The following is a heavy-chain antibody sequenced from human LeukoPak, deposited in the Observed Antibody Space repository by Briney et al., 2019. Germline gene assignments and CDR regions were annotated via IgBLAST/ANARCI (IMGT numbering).Heavy chain of an antibody. Sequence: ASVKVSCKASGYTFTGYYMHWVRQAPGQGLEWMGWINPNSGGTNYAQKFQGRVTMTRDTSISTAYMELSRLRSDDTAVYYCARVLAPQIVVVTGWGYYFDYWGQGTLVTVSS. V-gene: IGHV1-2*02. CDR1: GYTFTGYY. J-gene: IGHJ4*02. CDR2: INPNSGGT. D-gene: IGHD2-21*02. CDR3: ARVLAPQIVVVTGWGYYFDY.